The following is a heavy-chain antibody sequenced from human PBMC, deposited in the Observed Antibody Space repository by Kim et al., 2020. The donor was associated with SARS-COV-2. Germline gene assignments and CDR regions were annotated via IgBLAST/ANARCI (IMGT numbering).Heavy chain of an antibody. V-gene: IGHV3-23*01. CDR3: AGPGWGFDY. CDR2: GST. J-gene: IGHJ4*02. Sequence: GSTYSADSVKGRFTISIDNSKTTLYLQMNSLRAEDTAVYYCAGPGWGFDYWGQGTLVTVSS. D-gene: IGHD3-16*01.